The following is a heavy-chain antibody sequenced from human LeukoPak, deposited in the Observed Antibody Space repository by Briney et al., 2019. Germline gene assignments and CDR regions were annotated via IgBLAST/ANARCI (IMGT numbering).Heavy chain of an antibody. CDR2: INHSGST. CDR1: GGSFSGYY. CDR3: ARLSYYGSGSYYNGAGDY. V-gene: IGHV4-34*01. Sequence: PSETLSLTCAVYGGSFSGYYWSWIRQPPGKGLEWIGEINHSGSTNYNPSLKSRVTISVDTSKNQFSLKLSSVTAADTAVYYCARLSYYGSGSYYNGAGDYWGQGTLVTVSS. D-gene: IGHD3-10*01. J-gene: IGHJ4*02.